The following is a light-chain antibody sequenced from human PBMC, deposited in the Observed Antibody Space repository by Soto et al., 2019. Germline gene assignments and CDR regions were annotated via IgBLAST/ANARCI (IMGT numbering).Light chain of an antibody. J-gene: IGKJ5*01. CDR1: QSVSSY. CDR3: QQRNNWPIT. Sequence: EIVLTQSPATLSSSPGERATLSCRASQSVSSYLAWYQQKPGQAPRLLIYDASNRATGIPVRFSGSGSGTDFTLTISSLEPEDFALYYCQQRNNWPITFGQGTRLEIK. V-gene: IGKV3-11*01. CDR2: DAS.